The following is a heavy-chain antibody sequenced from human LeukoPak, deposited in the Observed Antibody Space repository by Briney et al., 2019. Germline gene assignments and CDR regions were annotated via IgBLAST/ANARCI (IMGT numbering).Heavy chain of an antibody. CDR2: IYYSGST. CDR1: SGSISSSSYY. J-gene: IGHJ4*02. Sequence: SQTMSLTSTVASGSISSSSYYWGWIRQPPGKGLEWIGRIYYSGSTYYNPSLKSRVTISVDTSKNQFSLKLSSVTAADTAVYYCARSSRPQMYYDFWSGYSYYFDYWGQGTLVTVSS. CDR3: ARSSRPQMYYDFWSGYSYYFDY. D-gene: IGHD3-3*01. V-gene: IGHV4-39*01.